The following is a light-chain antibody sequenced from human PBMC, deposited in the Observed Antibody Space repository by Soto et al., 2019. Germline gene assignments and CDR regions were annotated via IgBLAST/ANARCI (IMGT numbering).Light chain of an antibody. V-gene: IGLV2-14*01. J-gene: IGLJ3*02. Sequence: QSALTQPASVSGSHGQSITISCTGTSSDVGGYNYVSWYQQNPGKAPKIMIYEVSNRPSGVSNRFSGSQSGNKASLTISGLQAEDEADYYCSSYTSSSTRVFGGGTKLTVL. CDR3: SSYTSSSTRV. CDR2: EVS. CDR1: SSDVGGYNY.